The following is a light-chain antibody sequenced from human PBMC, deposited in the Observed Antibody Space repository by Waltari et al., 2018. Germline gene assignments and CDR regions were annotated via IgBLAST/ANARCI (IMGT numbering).Light chain of an antibody. CDR2: DVN. J-gene: IGLJ1*01. Sequence: HSALTQPASVSGSPGQSITISCTGISSDIAHYKSVSWYQQHPGKAPKLIIYDVNVRPSRVSNRFSGSKSGNTASLTISGLQADDEADYYCSSYVSSNFGSGTKVTVL. CDR3: SSYVSSN. V-gene: IGLV2-14*03. CDR1: SSDIAHYKS.